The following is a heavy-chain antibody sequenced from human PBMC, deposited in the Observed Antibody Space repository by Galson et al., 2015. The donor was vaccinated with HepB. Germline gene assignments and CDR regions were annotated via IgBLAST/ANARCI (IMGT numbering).Heavy chain of an antibody. J-gene: IGHJ4*02. CDR3: ARQPLGTYYFDY. D-gene: IGHD1-1*01. CDR2: IYHSGST. V-gene: IGHV4-4*02. Sequence: LSLTCAVSGGSISSSNWWSWVRQPPGKGLEWIGEIYHSGSTNYNPSLKSRVTISVDTSKNQFSLKLSSVTAADTAVFYCARQPLGTYYFDYWGQGTLVTVSS. CDR1: GGSISSSNW.